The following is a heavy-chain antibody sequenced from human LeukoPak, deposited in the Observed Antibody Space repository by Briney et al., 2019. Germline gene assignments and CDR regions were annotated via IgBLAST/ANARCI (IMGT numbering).Heavy chain of an antibody. V-gene: IGHV1-2*02. CDR3: ARLVGVGSGCSP. CDR1: GYTFTGYY. J-gene: IGHJ4*02. D-gene: IGHD6-19*01. Sequence: ASVKVSCKASGYTFTGYYMHWVRQAPGQGLEWMGWINPNSGGTNYAQKFQGRVTMTRDTSISKAYMELSRLRSDDTAVYYCARLVGVGSGCSPWGQGTLVTVSS. CDR2: INPNSGGT.